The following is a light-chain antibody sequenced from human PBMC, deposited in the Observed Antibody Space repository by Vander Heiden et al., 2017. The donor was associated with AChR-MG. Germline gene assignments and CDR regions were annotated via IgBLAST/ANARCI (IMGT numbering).Light chain of an antibody. J-gene: IGKJ2*01. Sequence: DIQMTPSPSTLSASVGDRVTITCRASQSISSWLAWYQQKPGKAPKLLIYDASSLESGVPSRFSGSGSGTEFTLTISSLQPDDFATYYCQQYNSYEGTFGQGTKLEIK. CDR2: DAS. CDR1: QSISSW. V-gene: IGKV1-5*01. CDR3: QQYNSYEGT.